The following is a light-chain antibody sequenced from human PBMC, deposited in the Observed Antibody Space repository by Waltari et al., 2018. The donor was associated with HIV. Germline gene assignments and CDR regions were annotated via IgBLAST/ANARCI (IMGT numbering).Light chain of an antibody. CDR1: QSVSSSY. J-gene: IGKJ2*01. V-gene: IGKV3-20*01. Sequence: EIVLTQSPGTLSLSPGERATLSCRASQSVSSSYLAWYQQKPGQAPRLLIYHASSRATGIPDRFSGSGSGTDFTLTISGLEPEDFAVYSCQQYGRSLYTFGQGTRLEIK. CDR2: HAS. CDR3: QQYGRSLYT.